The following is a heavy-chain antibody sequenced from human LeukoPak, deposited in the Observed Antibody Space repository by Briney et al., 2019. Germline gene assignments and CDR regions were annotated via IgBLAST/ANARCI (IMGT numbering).Heavy chain of an antibody. V-gene: IGHV3-33*01. J-gene: IGHJ4*02. Sequence: GGSLRLSCAACGFAFRTYGMHWVRQAPGKGLEGVAVIWSDGSTKYYADCVKGRFNITRDNSKNTLYLQMNSLRAVDTAVYYCAREGDTAMAQGYYYDSSGYYPTHYFDYWGQGTLVTVSS. D-gene: IGHD3-22*01. CDR1: GFAFRTYG. CDR2: IWSDGSTK. CDR3: AREGDTAMAQGYYYDSSGYYPTHYFDY.